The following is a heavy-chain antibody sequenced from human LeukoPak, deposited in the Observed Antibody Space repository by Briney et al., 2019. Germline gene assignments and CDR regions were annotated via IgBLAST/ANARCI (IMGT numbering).Heavy chain of an antibody. CDR3: ARDGWIVVVVYYFDY. D-gene: IGHD2-2*01. CDR2: ISYDGSNK. Sequence: SGGSLRLSCAASGFTFSSYAMHWVRQAPGKGLEWVAVISYDGSNKYYADSVKGRFTISRDNSKNTLYLQMNSLRTEDTAVYYCARDGWIVVVVYYFDYWGQGTLVTVSS. V-gene: IGHV3-30*04. CDR1: GFTFSSYA. J-gene: IGHJ4*02.